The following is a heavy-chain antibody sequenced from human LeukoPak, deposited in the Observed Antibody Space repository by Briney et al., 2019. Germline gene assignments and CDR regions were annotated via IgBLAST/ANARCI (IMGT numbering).Heavy chain of an antibody. CDR1: GFTVSSNY. D-gene: IGHD7-27*01. J-gene: IGHJ4*02. V-gene: IGHV3-66*01. CDR3: ARTNWGMSWYFDY. Sequence: GGSLRLSCAASGFTVSSNYMSWVRQAPGKGLEWVSVIYSGGSTYYADSVKGRFTISRDNSKNTLYLQMNSLRAEDTAVYYCARTNWGMSWYFDYWGQGTLVTVSS. CDR2: IYSGGST.